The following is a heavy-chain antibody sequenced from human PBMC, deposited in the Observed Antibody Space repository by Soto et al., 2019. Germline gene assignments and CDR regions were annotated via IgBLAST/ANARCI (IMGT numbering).Heavy chain of an antibody. V-gene: IGHV3-23*01. Sequence: GGSLRHSCAASGFTFSSYAMSGVRQAPGKGLEWVSVISASGGTTYYADSVKGRFTTSRYNSINTLYLQMNSLTAEDTAVYYCVRAQYHFDNWGQGTLVTVSS. D-gene: IGHD2-2*01. CDR2: ISASGGTT. CDR1: GFTFSSYA. CDR3: VRAQYHFDN. J-gene: IGHJ4*02.